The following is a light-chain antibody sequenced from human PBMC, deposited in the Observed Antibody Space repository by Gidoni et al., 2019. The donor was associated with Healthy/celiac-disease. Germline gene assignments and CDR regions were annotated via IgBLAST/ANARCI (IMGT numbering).Light chain of an antibody. CDR2: GAS. CDR3: QQYGSSPPYT. V-gene: IGKV3-20*01. CDR1: QSVSSSY. J-gene: IGKJ2*01. Sequence: ESVLTQSPGTLSLSPGERATLSCRASQSVSSSYLAWYQQKPGQAPRHLIYGASSRATGIPDRFSGSGSGTDFTLTISRLEPEDFAVYYCQQYGSSPPYTCGQGTKLEIK.